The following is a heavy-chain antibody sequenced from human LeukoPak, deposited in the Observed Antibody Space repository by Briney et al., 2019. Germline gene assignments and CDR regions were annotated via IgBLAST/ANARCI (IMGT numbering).Heavy chain of an antibody. J-gene: IGHJ4*02. D-gene: IGHD5-24*01. CDR2: IYTSGST. CDR3: ARQLPPMV. Sequence: SETLSLTCTVSGVSISSGSYYWSWVRQPAGKGLEWIERIYTSGSTNYNPSLKSRVTISVDTSKNQFSLKLSSVTAADTAVYYCARQLPPMVWGQGTLVTVSS. V-gene: IGHV4-61*02. CDR1: GVSISSGSYY.